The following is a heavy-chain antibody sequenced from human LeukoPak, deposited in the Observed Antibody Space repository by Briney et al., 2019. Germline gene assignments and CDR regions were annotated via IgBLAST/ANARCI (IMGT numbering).Heavy chain of an antibody. CDR2: IFYSGST. J-gene: IGHJ4*02. CDR1: GGSISSYY. D-gene: IGHD4-17*01. CDR3: ARLTTVNFDY. Sequence: PSETLSLTCTVSGGSISSYYWSWIRQPPGKGLEWIGYIFYSGSTNYNPSLQSRVTISVDTSKNQFSLKLSSVTAADTAVYYCARLTTVNFDYWGQGTLVTVSS. V-gene: IGHV4-59*12.